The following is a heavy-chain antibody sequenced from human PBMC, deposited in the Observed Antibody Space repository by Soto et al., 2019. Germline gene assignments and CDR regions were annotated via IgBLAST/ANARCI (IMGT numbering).Heavy chain of an antibody. Sequence: PSETLSLTCTVSGGSRSSFYWSWIRQSPGKGLDWIGYIYYDGSTNYNPSLKSRVAISLDTSKNQFSLKLSSVTAADTAMYYCESGHRIAATDRWFDPWGQGILVNVSS. CDR2: IYYDGST. CDR1: GGSRSSFY. D-gene: IGHD6-13*01. V-gene: IGHV4-59*01. CDR3: ESGHRIAATDRWFDP. J-gene: IGHJ5*02.